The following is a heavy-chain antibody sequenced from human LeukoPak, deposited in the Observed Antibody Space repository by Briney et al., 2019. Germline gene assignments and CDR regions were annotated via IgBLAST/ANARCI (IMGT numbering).Heavy chain of an antibody. J-gene: IGHJ6*03. CDR3: AALNLDYGGNTFYFYMDV. CDR1: GYTFTGYY. Sequence: ASVKVSCKASGYTFTGYYMHWVRQAPGQGLEWMGWINPNSGGTNYAQKFQGRVTMTRDTSISTAYMELSRLRSGDTAVYYCAALNLDYGGNTFYFYMDVWGKGTTVTISS. CDR2: INPNSGGT. V-gene: IGHV1-2*02. D-gene: IGHD4-23*01.